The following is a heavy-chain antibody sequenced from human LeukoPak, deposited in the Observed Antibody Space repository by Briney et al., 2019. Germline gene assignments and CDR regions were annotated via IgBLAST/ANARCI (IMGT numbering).Heavy chain of an antibody. CDR1: SLTFSSFA. Sequence: GRSLRLSCGASSLTFSSFAMHWVRQAPGKGLEWVAGISYDGSNKNYADSVKGRFTISRDNSKNTLYLQMNSLRAEDTAMYYCAKDLGRVGASPFDYWGQGTLVTVTS. V-gene: IGHV3-30*18. CDR3: AKDLGRVGASPFDY. D-gene: IGHD1-26*01. CDR2: ISYDGSNK. J-gene: IGHJ4*02.